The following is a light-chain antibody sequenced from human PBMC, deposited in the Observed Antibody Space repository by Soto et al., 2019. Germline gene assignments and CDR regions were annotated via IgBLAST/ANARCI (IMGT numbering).Light chain of an antibody. CDR1: SSDIGGYNY. Sequence: QSALTQPASVSGSPGQSITVSCTGTSSDIGGYNYVSWYQQHPGKAPKLMVYEVTNQPSGVSDRFSGSKSGNTASLTISGLQADDEGYYYCSSYTSRSTLYVFGTGTQLTVL. CDR2: EVT. V-gene: IGLV2-14*01. J-gene: IGLJ1*01. CDR3: SSYTSRSTLYV.